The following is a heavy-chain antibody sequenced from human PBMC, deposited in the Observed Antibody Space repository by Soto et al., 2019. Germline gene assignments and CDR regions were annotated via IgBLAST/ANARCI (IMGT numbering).Heavy chain of an antibody. CDR3: ASGRELAVAGNGGLDY. CDR2: IIPIFGTA. J-gene: IGHJ4*02. Sequence: SVNVSCKASGGTFSSYAISWVRQAPGQGLEWMGGIIPIFGTANYAQKFQGRVTITADESTSTAYMELSSLRSEDTAVYYCASGRELAVAGNGGLDYWGQGTLVTVSS. CDR1: GGTFSSYA. D-gene: IGHD6-19*01. V-gene: IGHV1-69*13.